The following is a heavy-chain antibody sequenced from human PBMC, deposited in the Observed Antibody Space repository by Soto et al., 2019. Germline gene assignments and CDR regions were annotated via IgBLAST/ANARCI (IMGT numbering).Heavy chain of an antibody. CDR3: AKGGSRHFDY. Sequence: QVQLVESGGGVVQPGRSLRLSCAASGFTFSSYGMHWARQAPGKGLEWVAVISYDGSNKYYADSVKGRFTISRDNSKNTLYLQMNSLRAEDTAVYYCAKGGSRHFDYWGQGTLVTVSS. CDR2: ISYDGSNK. V-gene: IGHV3-30*18. D-gene: IGHD5-12*01. J-gene: IGHJ4*02. CDR1: GFTFSSYG.